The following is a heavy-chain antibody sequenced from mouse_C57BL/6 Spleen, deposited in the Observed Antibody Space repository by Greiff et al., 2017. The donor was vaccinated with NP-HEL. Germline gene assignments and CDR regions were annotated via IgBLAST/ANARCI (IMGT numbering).Heavy chain of an antibody. Sequence: DVMLVESGGGLVQPGGSLSLSCAASGFTFTDYYMSWVRQPPGKALEWLGFIRNKANGYTTEYSASVKGRFTISRDNSQSILYLQMNALRAEDSATYYCARLVPYAMDYWGQGTSVTVSS. D-gene: IGHD5-1*01. CDR3: ARLVPYAMDY. CDR1: GFTFTDYY. J-gene: IGHJ4*01. V-gene: IGHV7-3*01. CDR2: IRNKANGYTT.